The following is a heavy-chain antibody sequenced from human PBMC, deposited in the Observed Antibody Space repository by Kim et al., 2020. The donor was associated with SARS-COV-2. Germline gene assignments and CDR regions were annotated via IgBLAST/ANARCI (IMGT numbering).Heavy chain of an antibody. V-gene: IGHV1-18*01. J-gene: IGHJ5*02. CDR3: AKMGRYGGNNWFDP. Sequence: AQKLQGRVTMTTDTSTSTAYMELRSLRSDDTAVYYCAKMGRYGGNNWFDPWGQGTLVTVSS. D-gene: IGHD1-26*01.